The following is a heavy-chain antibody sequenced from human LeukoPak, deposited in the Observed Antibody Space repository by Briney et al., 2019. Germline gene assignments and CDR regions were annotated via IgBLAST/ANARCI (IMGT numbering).Heavy chain of an antibody. Sequence: SETLSLTCTVSGGSISSYYWSWIRQPPGKGLEWIGYIYTSGSTNYNPSLKSRVTISVDTSKNQFSLKLSSVTAADTAVYYCARHTAPEGENDAFDIWGQGTMVTVSS. CDR3: ARHTAPEGENDAFDI. V-gene: IGHV4-4*09. D-gene: IGHD3-10*01. J-gene: IGHJ3*02. CDR1: GGSISSYY. CDR2: IYTSGST.